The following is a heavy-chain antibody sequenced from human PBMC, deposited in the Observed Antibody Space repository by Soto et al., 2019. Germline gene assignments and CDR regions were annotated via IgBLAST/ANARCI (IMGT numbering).Heavy chain of an antibody. CDR2: ISSYNDNT. D-gene: IGHD3-22*01. CDR1: GYTFSTYG. CDR3: ARNEEQDYYDNGVLVS. J-gene: IGHJ4*02. Sequence: QVQLVQSGAEVKRPGASVRVSCKASGYTFSTYGISWVRQAPGQGLEWVGWISSYNDNTKYAQSLQDRVTMTRDSSTSTAYIELRGLRYDDTAVYYCARNEEQDYYDNGVLVSWGQVPLVTVSS. V-gene: IGHV1-18*01.